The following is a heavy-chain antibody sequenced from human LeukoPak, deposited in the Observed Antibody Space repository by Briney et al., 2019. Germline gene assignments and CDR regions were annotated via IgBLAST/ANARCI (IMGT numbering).Heavy chain of an antibody. Sequence: SETLSLTCTVSGGSLSSYYWSWLRQPPGKGLEWIGYIYYSGSTNYNPSLKSRVTISVDTSKNQFSLKLSSVTAADTAVYYCARMVRGYTDWFDPWGQGTLVTVSS. CDR2: IYYSGST. V-gene: IGHV4-59*01. D-gene: IGHD3-10*01. CDR1: GGSLSSYY. CDR3: ARMVRGYTDWFDP. J-gene: IGHJ5*02.